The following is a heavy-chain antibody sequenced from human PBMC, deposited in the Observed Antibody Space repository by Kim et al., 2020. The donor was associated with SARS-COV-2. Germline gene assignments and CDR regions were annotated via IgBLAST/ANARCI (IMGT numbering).Heavy chain of an antibody. V-gene: IGHV7-4-1*02. J-gene: IGHJ4*02. D-gene: IGHD3-3*01. CDR3: ARDYDFWSGPFDY. Sequence: AQGFTERFFLSWDASVSTAYLQISSLKAEDTAVYYCARDYDFWSGPFDYWGQGTLVTVSS.